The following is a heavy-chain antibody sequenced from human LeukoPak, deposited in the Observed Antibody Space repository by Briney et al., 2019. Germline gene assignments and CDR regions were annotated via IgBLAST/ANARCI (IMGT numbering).Heavy chain of an antibody. D-gene: IGHD6-6*01. V-gene: IGHV5-10-1*01. CDR1: GYIFTSYW. CDR3: ARRGRSSSNFDF. CDR2: IDPTDSYT. Sequence: PGESLKISCKGSGYIFTSYWITWVRQLPGKGLEWMGMIDPTDSYTNYSPSFQGHVTISTDKSISTAYLHWTSLKASDTAIYYCARRGRSSSNFDFWGQGTLVTVSS. J-gene: IGHJ4*02.